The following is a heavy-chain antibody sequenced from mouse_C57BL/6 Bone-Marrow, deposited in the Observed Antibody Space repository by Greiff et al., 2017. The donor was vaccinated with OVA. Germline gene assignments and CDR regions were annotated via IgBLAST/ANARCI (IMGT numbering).Heavy chain of an antibody. J-gene: IGHJ4*01. Sequence: EVQLVESGGDLVKPGGSLKLSCAASGFTFSSYGMSWVRQTPDKRLEWVATISSGGSYTYYPDSVKGRFTISRDNAKNTLYRQMSSLKSEDTAMYYCARDDAMDYWGQGTSVTVSS. CDR3: ARDDAMDY. CDR2: ISSGGSYT. V-gene: IGHV5-6*01. CDR1: GFTFSSYG.